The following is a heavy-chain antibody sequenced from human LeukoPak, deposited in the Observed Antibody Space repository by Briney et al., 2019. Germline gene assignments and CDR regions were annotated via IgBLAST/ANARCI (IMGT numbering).Heavy chain of an antibody. D-gene: IGHD5-12*01. J-gene: IGHJ3*02. CDR3: ARDHREIVATIMGAFDI. V-gene: IGHV3-21*01. CDR2: ISSSSSYI. Sequence: PGGSLRLSCAASGFTFSSYSMNWVRQAPGKGLEWVSSISSSSSYIYYADSVKGRFTISRDNAKNSLYLQMNSLRAEDTAVYYCARDHREIVATIMGAFDIWGQGTMVTVSS. CDR1: GFTFSSYS.